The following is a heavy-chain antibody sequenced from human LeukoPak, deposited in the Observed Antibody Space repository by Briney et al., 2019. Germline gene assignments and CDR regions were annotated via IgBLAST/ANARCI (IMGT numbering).Heavy chain of an antibody. Sequence: SVKVSCKASGYTFTGYYMHWVRQAPGQGLEWMGRIIPILGTADYAHKFQGRVTMTADKSTSTAYMGLRSLRSDDTAVYYCARKDEGGNDGFAIWGQGTMVTVSS. CDR1: GYTFTGYY. J-gene: IGHJ3*02. CDR2: IIPILGTA. V-gene: IGHV1-69*08. CDR3: ARKDEGGNDGFAI. D-gene: IGHD5-24*01.